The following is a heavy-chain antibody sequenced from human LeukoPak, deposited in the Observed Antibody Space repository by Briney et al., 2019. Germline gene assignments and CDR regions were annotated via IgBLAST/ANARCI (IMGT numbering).Heavy chain of an antibody. D-gene: IGHD3-22*01. Sequence: GRSLRLSCAASGFTFSSYGMHWVRQAPGKGLEWVAVISYDGSNKYYADSVKGRFTISRDNSKNTLNLQMNSLRAEDTAVYYCARDAYYYDSSRYYYYYYYMDVWGKGTTVTVSS. J-gene: IGHJ6*03. CDR3: ARDAYYYDSSRYYYYYYYMDV. V-gene: IGHV3-30*03. CDR1: GFTFSSYG. CDR2: ISYDGSNK.